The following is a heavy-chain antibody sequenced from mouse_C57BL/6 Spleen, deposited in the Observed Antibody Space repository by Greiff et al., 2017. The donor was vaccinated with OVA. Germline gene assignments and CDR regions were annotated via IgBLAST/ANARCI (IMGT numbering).Heavy chain of an antibody. J-gene: IGHJ4*01. CDR1: GFTFSDYG. Sequence: EVKVVESGGGLVKPGGSLKLSCAASGFTFSDYGMHWVRQAPEKGLEWVAYISSGSSTIYYADTVKGRFTISRDNAKNTLFLQMTSLRSEDTAMYDGAKEYYGPYYAMDYWGKGTSVTVSS. CDR2: ISSGSSTI. V-gene: IGHV5-17*01. CDR3: AKEYYGPYYAMDY. D-gene: IGHD1-1*02.